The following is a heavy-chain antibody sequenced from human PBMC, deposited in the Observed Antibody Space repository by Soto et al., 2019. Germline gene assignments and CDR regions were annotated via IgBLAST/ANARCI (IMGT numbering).Heavy chain of an antibody. V-gene: IGHV3-11*05. J-gene: IGHJ4*02. Sequence: GSLRLSCAASGFTFSDYYMSWIRQAPGKGLEWVSYISSSSSYTNYADSVKGRFTISRDNAKNSLYLQMNSLRAEDTAVYYCARESGIRWLPSYNFDYWGPGTLAPVSS. CDR3: ARESGIRWLPSYNFDY. D-gene: IGHD3-3*01. CDR2: ISSSSSYT. CDR1: GFTFSDYY.